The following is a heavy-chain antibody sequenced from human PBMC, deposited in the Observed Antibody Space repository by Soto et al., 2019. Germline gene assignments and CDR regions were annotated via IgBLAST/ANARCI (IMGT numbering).Heavy chain of an antibody. CDR1: GGTFSSYA. D-gene: IGHD5-12*01. CDR3: ARGRGLRLRGYHSPSYYYYGMDV. J-gene: IGHJ6*02. Sequence: QVQLVQSGAEVNKPGSSVKVSCEASGGTFSSYAISWVRQAPGQGLEWMGGIIPIFGTANYAQKFQGRVTITADESTSTAYMELSSLRSEDTAVYYCARGRGLRLRGYHSPSYYYYGMDVCCQGTTVTVSS. CDR2: IIPIFGTA. V-gene: IGHV1-69*01.